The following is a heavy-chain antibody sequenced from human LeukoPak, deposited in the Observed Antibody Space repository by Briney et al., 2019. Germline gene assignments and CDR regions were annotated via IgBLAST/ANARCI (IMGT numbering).Heavy chain of an antibody. J-gene: IGHJ4*02. D-gene: IGHD3-3*01. Sequence: VASVKVSCKASGYTFTSYDINWVRQATGQGLEWMGWMNPNSGNTGYAQKLQGRVTMTTDTSTSTAYMELRSPRSDDTAVYYCARVTTYYDFWSGYYLMYYFDYWGQGTLVTVSS. CDR1: GYTFTSYD. CDR2: MNPNSGNT. V-gene: IGHV1-8*01. CDR3: ARVTTYYDFWSGYYLMYYFDY.